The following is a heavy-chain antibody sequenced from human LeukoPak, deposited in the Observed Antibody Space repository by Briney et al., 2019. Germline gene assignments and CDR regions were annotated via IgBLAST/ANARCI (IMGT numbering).Heavy chain of an antibody. CDR3: ARGGRSVVPAAMVDY. J-gene: IGHJ4*02. CDR1: GYTFTSYY. V-gene: IGHV1-46*03. D-gene: IGHD2-2*01. CDR2: INTNGGST. Sequence: ASVKVSCKASGYTFTSYYMHWVRHPPAQGLEGMGIINTNGGSTSYAKKFHDRVTMTSDTTTSTVYMELSSLRSEDTAVYYCARGGRSVVPAAMVDYWGQGTLVTVSS.